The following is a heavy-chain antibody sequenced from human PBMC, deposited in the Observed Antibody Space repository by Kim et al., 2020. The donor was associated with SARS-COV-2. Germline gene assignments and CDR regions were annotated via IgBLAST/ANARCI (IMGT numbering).Heavy chain of an antibody. Sequence: GGSLRLSCAPSGFTFSSFGMSWVRQAPGKGLEWVYAIRNSGENTYHADSVKGRFTTSRDNSKNTLYLQMNSLRAEDTATYYCARRGREYYMDVWGKGTTVTVSS. CDR2: IRNSGENT. CDR3: ARRGREYYMDV. J-gene: IGHJ6*03. D-gene: IGHD3-16*01. CDR1: GFTFSSFG. V-gene: IGHV3-23*01.